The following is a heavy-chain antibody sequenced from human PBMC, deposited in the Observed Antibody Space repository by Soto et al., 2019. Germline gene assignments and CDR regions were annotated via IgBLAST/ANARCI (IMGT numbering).Heavy chain of an antibody. CDR3: VKEVETVRLVAVAP. J-gene: IGHJ5*02. CDR1: GFTFHDYA. CDR2: IAFTGSAT. Sequence: LRLSCATCGFTFHDYAMSWVRQSPGKGLEWVSAIAFTGSATYYADSVKGRFTISRDNSKNIVYLQMNSLRVDDTALYYCVKEVETVRLVAVAPWGQGTQVTV. D-gene: IGHD5-18*01. V-gene: IGHV3-23*01.